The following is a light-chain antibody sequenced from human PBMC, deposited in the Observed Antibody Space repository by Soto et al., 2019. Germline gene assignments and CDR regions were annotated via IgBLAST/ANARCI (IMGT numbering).Light chain of an antibody. Sequence: QLVLTQPPSVSGAPGQRVTISCTGSSSNIGAGYDVHWYQQLPGTAPKLLIYGNSNRPSGVPDRFSGSKSCTSASLAITGLQAEDEADYYCQSYDSSLSRYVFGTGTKLTVL. J-gene: IGLJ1*01. V-gene: IGLV1-40*01. CDR2: GNS. CDR3: QSYDSSLSRYV. CDR1: SSNIGAGYD.